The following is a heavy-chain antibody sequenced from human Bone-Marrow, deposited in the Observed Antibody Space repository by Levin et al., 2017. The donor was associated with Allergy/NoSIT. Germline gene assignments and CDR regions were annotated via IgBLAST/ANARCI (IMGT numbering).Heavy chain of an antibody. CDR3: LKSGRGRGEGSAPDY. J-gene: IGHJ4*02. V-gene: IGHV3-23*01. D-gene: IGHD3-10*01. CDR2: ISASGAGT. CDR1: GLTFRNYA. Sequence: HSGGSLRLSCEISGLTFRNYAMSWVRQAPGKGLEWVSGISASGAGTNYADSVRGRFTISRENGDNTLSLQLTSLTVEDTAFYYCLKSGRGRGEGSAPDYWGQGTLVTVSS.